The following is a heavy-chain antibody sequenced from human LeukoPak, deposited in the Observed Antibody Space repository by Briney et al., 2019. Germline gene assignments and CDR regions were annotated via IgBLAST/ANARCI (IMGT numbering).Heavy chain of an antibody. CDR3: ARGYHYESSSYYSRVFDD. J-gene: IGHJ4*02. D-gene: IGHD3-22*01. V-gene: IGHV4-59*01. CDR2: IYYSGST. Sequence: SETLSLTCTVSGGSISPYYWSWIRQTPEKGLEWIGYIYYSGSTNYNPSLKSRVTISIDTSKNQFSLKLSSVTAADTAVYYCARGYHYESSSYYSRVFDDWGQGTLVTVSS. CDR1: GGSISPYY.